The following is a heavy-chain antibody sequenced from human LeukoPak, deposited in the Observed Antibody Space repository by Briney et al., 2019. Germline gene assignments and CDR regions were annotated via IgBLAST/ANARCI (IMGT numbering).Heavy chain of an antibody. CDR1: GFTFSSYS. V-gene: IGHV3-21*01. CDR2: ISSSSSYI. J-gene: IGHJ4*02. CDR3: ARGYLYSYGAGY. D-gene: IGHD5-18*01. Sequence: GGSLRLSCAASGFTFSSYSMNWVRQAPGNGLEWVSSISSSSSYIYYADSVKGRFTISRDNAKNSLYLQMNSLRAEDTAVYYCARGYLYSYGAGYWGQGTLVTVSS.